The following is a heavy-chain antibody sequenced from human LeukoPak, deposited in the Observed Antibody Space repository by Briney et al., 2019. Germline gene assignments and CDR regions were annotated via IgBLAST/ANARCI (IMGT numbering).Heavy chain of an antibody. CDR3: ARESWDSGFDY. CDR2: IYYSGST. J-gene: IGHJ4*02. D-gene: IGHD1-26*01. CDR1: GGSISSGGYY. V-gene: IGHV4-31*03. Sequence: SETLSLTCTVSGGSISSGGYYWSWIRQHPGKGLEWIGYIYYSGSTYYNPSLKSRVTISVDTSKNQFSLKLSSVTAADTAVYYRARESWDSGFDYWGQGTLVTVSS.